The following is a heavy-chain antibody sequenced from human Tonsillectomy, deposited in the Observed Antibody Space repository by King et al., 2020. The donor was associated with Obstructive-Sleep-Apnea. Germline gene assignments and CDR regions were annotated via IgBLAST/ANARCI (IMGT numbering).Heavy chain of an antibody. V-gene: IGHV2-5*02. CDR1: GFSLSTSGVS. Sequence: QITLKESGPTLVKPTQTLTLTCTLSGFSLSTSGVSVGWIRQPPGKALEWLALIYCDDDKRYSPSLKSRLTITKDTSKNQVVLTMTNVDPVDTATYYCANIRFVGLAPWRQGTLVTVSS. J-gene: IGHJ5*02. CDR2: IYCDDDK. CDR3: ANIRFVGLAP.